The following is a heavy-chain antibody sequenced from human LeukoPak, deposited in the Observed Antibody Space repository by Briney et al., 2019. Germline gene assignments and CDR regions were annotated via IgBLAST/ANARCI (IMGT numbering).Heavy chain of an antibody. Sequence: GRSLRLSCAASAFIFSSYDMHWVRQAPGKGLEWVALISHDGTNKQYADSVKGRFTISRDNSKNTLYLQINSLRAEDTAVYYCVKDGLMRFFDYWGQGTLVTVSS. CDR1: AFIFSSYD. CDR3: VKDGLMRFFDY. V-gene: IGHV3-30*18. D-gene: IGHD2-8*01. J-gene: IGHJ4*02. CDR2: ISHDGTNK.